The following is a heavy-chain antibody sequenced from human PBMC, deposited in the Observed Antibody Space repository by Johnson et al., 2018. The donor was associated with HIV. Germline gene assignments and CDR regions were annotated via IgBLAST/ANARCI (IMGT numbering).Heavy chain of an antibody. V-gene: IGHV3-NL1*01. CDR2: IYSGGST. CDR1: GFTFSSYG. Sequence: QVQLVESGGGLIQPGGSLRLSCAASGFTFSSYGMHWVRQAPGKGLEWVAVIYSGGSTYYANFVKDRFTVSRDSSNNTLYLQMNSLRAEDTAVYYCARDSRAFDIWGQGTMVTVSS. J-gene: IGHJ3*02. CDR3: ARDSRAFDI.